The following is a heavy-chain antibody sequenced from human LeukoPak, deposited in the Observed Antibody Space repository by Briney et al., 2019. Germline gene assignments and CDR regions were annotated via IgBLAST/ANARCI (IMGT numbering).Heavy chain of an antibody. D-gene: IGHD2-15*01. V-gene: IGHV1-18*01. CDR2: ISAYNGNT. J-gene: IGHJ6*02. CDR3: ARSFGGPYYYGMDV. Sequence: ASVKVSCKASGGTFSSYAISWVRQAPGQGLEWMGWISAYNGNTNYAQKLQGRVTMTTDTSTSTAYMELRSLRSDDTAVYYCARSFGGPYYYGMDVWGQGTTVTVSS. CDR1: GGTFSSYA.